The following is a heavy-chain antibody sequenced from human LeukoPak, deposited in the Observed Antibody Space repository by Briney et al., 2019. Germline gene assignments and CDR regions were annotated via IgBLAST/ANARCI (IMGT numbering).Heavy chain of an antibody. CDR3: ARVGYYDYVWGSYRYTDY. CDR1: GDSISSYY. CDR2: IYTSGST. D-gene: IGHD3-16*02. V-gene: IGHV4-4*07. Sequence: SETLSLTCTVSGDSISSYYWSWIRQPAGKGLEWIGRIYTSGSTNYNPSLKSRVTMSVDTSKNQFSLKLSSVTAADTAVYYCARVGYYDYVWGSYRYTDYWGQGTLVTVSS. J-gene: IGHJ4*02.